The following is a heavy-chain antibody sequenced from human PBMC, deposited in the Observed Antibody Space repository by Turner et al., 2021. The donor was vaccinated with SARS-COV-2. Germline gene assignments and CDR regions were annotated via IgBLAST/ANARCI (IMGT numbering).Heavy chain of an antibody. V-gene: IGHV4-39*01. CDR2: IYYSGST. CDR1: GGSISSSYYY. Sequence: QLQLQESGPGLVKPSETLSLTCTVSGGSISSSYYYWGWIRQPPGKGLEWIGRIYYSGSTYYNPSLKSRVTISVDTSKNQCSLKLSSVTAADTAVYYCARQGSGSYYAVPHYWGQGTLVTVSS. J-gene: IGHJ4*02. CDR3: ARQGSGSYYAVPHY. D-gene: IGHD3-10*01.